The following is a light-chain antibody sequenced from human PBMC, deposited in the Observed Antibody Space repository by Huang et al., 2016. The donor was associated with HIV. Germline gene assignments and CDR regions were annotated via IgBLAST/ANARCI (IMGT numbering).Light chain of an antibody. CDR1: QTIGSN. Sequence: EIVMTQSPATLSVSPGERATLSCIASQTIGSNLAWYQQKPGQAPRLLIYGASTRATGIPERFRGTGSGTDFTLTITSLQSEDFAVYFGQQSNSWPPKEVTFGGGTKVEF. V-gene: IGKV3-15*01. CDR3: QQSNSWPPKEVT. J-gene: IGKJ4*01. CDR2: GAS.